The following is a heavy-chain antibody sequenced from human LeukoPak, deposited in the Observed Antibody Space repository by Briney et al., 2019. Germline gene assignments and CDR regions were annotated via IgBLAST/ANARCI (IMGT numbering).Heavy chain of an antibody. CDR2: ISYDGSNK. V-gene: IGHV3-30*18. CDR3: AKDRFALDYYDSSGYHFDY. CDR1: GFTFSSYG. J-gene: IGHJ4*02. D-gene: IGHD3-22*01. Sequence: GRSLRLSCAASGFTFSSYGMHWVRQAPGKRLEWVAVISYDGSNKYYADSVKGRFTISRDNSKNTLYLQMNSLRAEDTAVYCCAKDRFALDYYDSSGYHFDYWGQGTLVTVSS.